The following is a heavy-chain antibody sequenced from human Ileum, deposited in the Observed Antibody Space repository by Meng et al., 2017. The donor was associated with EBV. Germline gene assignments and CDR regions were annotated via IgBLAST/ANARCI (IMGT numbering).Heavy chain of an antibody. CDR1: GDGVPSISGA. D-gene: IGHD1-26*01. J-gene: IGHJ4*02. V-gene: IGHV6-1*01. CDR2: TYYRSKWNT. CDR3: ARGSYYFDS. Sequence: QLPQSGTGLLKPSRTLSLTCAISGDGVPSISGAWNWIRQSPSRGLEWLGRTYYRSKWNTDYAVSVSSRITISPDTSKNQFSLQLNSVTPEDTAVYYCARGSYYFDSWGQGTLVTVSS.